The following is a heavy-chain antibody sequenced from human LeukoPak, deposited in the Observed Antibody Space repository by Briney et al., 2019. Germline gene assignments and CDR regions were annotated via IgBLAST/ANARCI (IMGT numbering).Heavy chain of an antibody. J-gene: IGHJ4*02. CDR2: IRYDGSNK. CDR3: EKDHLRAISGIVGAVDY. V-gene: IGHV3-30*02. D-gene: IGHD1-26*01. CDR1: GFTFSSYG. Sequence: GGSLRLSRAASGFTFSSYGMHWVRQAPGKGLGWVAFIRYDGSNKYYADSVKGRFTISRDNSKNTLYLQMNSLRAEDTAVYYCEKDHLRAISGIVGAVDYWGQGTLVTVSS.